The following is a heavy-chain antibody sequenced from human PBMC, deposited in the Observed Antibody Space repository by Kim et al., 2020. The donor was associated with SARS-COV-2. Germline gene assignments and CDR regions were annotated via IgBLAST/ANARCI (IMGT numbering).Heavy chain of an antibody. CDR3: ASTQQQLVRDYYGMDV. CDR2: IYYSGST. CDR1: GGSISSYY. J-gene: IGHJ6*02. Sequence: SETLSLTCTVSGGSISSYYWSWIRQPPGKGLEWIGYIYYSGSTNYNPSLKSRVTISVDTSKNQFSLKLSSVTAADTAVYYCASTQQQLVRDYYGMDVWGQGTTVTVSS. D-gene: IGHD6-13*01. V-gene: IGHV4-59*01.